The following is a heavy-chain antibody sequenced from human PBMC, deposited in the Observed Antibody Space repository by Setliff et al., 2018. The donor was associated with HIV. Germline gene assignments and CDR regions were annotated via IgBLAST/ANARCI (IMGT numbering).Heavy chain of an antibody. CDR2: IIPIFGSI. CDR1: GGTFSNYA. V-gene: IGHV1-69*05. J-gene: IGHJ5*02. D-gene: IGHD3-10*01. CDR3: AREGGGGSGSYFWFDP. Sequence: SVKVSCKASGGTFSNYAISWVRQAPGQGLEWMGGIIPIFGSINYAQKFQGRVTMTRNTSISTAYMELSSLRSDDTAVYYCAREGGGGSGSYFWFDPWGQGTLVTVSS.